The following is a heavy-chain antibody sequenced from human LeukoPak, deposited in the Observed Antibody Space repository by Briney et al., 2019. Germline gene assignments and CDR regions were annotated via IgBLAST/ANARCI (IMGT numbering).Heavy chain of an antibody. CDR3: ARGVDYYDPIDY. CDR1: GYTFTSYG. J-gene: IGHJ4*02. D-gene: IGHD3-22*01. Sequence: ASVKVSCKASGYTFTSYGISWVRQAPGQGLEWMGWINPNSGGTNYAQKFQGRVTMTRDTSISTAYMELSRLRSDDTAVYYCARGVDYYDPIDYWGQGTLVTVSS. V-gene: IGHV1-2*02. CDR2: INPNSGGT.